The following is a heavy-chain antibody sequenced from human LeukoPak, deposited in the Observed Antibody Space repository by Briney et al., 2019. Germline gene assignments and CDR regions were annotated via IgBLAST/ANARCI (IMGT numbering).Heavy chain of an antibody. CDR3: ARGYDSSGYYYAYYFDY. CDR1: GFTFSSYA. V-gene: IGHV3-30-3*01. D-gene: IGHD3-22*01. Sequence: PGRSLRLSCAASGFTFSSYAMHWVRQAPGKGLEWVAVISYDGSNKYYADSVKGRFTISRDNSKNTLYLQMNSLRAEDTAVYYCARGYDSSGYYYAYYFDYWGQGTLVTVSS. J-gene: IGHJ4*02. CDR2: ISYDGSNK.